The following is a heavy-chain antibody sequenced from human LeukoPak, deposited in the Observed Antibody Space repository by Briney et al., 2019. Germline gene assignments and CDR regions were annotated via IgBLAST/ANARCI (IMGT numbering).Heavy chain of an antibody. D-gene: IGHD3-3*01. J-gene: IGHJ5*02. V-gene: IGHV3-74*01. CDR1: GFTFSSYW. CDR3: ARGLITIPNWFDP. Sequence: GGSLRLSCAASGFTFSSYWMHWVRQAPGKGLVWVSRINTDGSSTSYADSVKGRFTISRDNAKNTLYLQMNSLRAEDTAMYYCARGLITIPNWFDPWGQGTLVTVSS. CDR2: INTDGSST.